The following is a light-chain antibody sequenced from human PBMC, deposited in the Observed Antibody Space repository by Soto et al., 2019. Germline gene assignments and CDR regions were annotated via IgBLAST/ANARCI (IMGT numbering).Light chain of an antibody. Sequence: EIVMTQSPATLSVYPGERATRSCRASQSVSSNLAWYQQKPGQAPRLLMYGTSTRATGGPARVSGSGSGTEFTLTISSLQSEDFAVYYFQHYNSWPSFTFGPGLKVAIK. V-gene: IGKV3-15*01. J-gene: IGKJ3*01. CDR3: QHYNSWPSFT. CDR1: QSVSSN. CDR2: GTS.